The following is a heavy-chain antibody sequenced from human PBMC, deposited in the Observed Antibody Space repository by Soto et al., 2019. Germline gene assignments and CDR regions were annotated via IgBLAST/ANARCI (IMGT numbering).Heavy chain of an antibody. CDR2: MHHSGST. Sequence: PSETLSLTCTVSGVSISSHYWSWIRQPPGKGLEWIAYMHHSGSTNYNPSLRSRVTVSIDTSKSQVSLRLSSVTAADTAVYYCARGFYDSAGYSNPFDNWGQGTLVTVSS. J-gene: IGHJ4*02. D-gene: IGHD3-9*01. CDR1: GVSISSHY. V-gene: IGHV4-59*08. CDR3: ARGFYDSAGYSNPFDN.